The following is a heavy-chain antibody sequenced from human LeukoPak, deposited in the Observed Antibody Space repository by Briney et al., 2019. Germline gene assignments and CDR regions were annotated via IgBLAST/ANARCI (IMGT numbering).Heavy chain of an antibody. Sequence: PGGSLRLSCAASGFTFSSYAMSWVRQAPGKGLEWVSAISGSGGSTYYADSVKGRFTISRDNSKNTLYLQMNSLRAEDTAVYYCARVRFLEWSPLPDYWGQGTLVTVSS. CDR3: ARVRFLEWSPLPDY. CDR1: GFTFSSYA. CDR2: ISGSGGST. D-gene: IGHD3-3*01. J-gene: IGHJ4*02. V-gene: IGHV3-23*01.